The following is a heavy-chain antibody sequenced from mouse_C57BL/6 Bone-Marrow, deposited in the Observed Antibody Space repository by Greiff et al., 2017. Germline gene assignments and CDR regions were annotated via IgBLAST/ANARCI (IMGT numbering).Heavy chain of an antibody. V-gene: IGHV1-42*01. Sequence: EVQLQQSGPELVKPGASVKISCKASGYSFTGYYMNWVKQSPEKSLEWIGEINPRTGGTTYNQKFKAKATLTVDKSSSTAYMQLKSLTSEDYAVYYCARAVVAPHNAMDYWGKGTSVTVSS. CDR3: ARAVVAPHNAMDY. CDR2: INPRTGGT. CDR1: GYSFTGYY. D-gene: IGHD1-1*01. J-gene: IGHJ4*01.